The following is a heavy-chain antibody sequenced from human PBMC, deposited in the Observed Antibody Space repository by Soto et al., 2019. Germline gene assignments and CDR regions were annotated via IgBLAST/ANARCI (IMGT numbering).Heavy chain of an antibody. CDR1: GGSFSGYY. Sequence: SETLSLTCAVYGGSFSGYYWSWIRQPPGKGLEWIGEINHSGSTNYNPSLKSRVTISVDTSKNQFSLKLSSVTAADTAVYYCVKLGVLTYLDWSKNNYYYGMEAWGQGTTVTVS. V-gene: IGHV4-34*01. J-gene: IGHJ6*02. CDR2: INHSGST. D-gene: IGHD3-9*01. CDR3: VKLGVLTYLDWSKNNYYYGMEA.